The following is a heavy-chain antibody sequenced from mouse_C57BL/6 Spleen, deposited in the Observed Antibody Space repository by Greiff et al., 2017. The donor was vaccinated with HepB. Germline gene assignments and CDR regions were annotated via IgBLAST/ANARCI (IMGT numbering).Heavy chain of an antibody. CDR1: GYAFSSSW. CDR3: AREDTTVVEGYAMDY. D-gene: IGHD1-1*01. J-gene: IGHJ4*01. V-gene: IGHV1-82*01. Sequence: QVQLQQSGPELVKPGASVKISCKASGYAFSSSWMNWVKQRPGKGLEWIGRIYPGDGDTNYNGKFKGKATLTADKSSSTAYMQLSSLTSEDSAVYFCAREDTTVVEGYAMDYWGQGTSVTVSS. CDR2: IYPGDGDT.